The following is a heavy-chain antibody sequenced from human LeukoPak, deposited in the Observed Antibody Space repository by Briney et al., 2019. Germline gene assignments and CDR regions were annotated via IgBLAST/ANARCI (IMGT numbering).Heavy chain of an antibody. J-gene: IGHJ4*02. CDR1: GGTFSSYA. D-gene: IGHD3-22*01. Sequence: SVKVSCKASGGTFSSYASSWVRQAPGQGLEWMGGIIPIFGTANYAQKFQGRVTITADESTSTAYMELSSLRSEDTAVYYCARYYYDSSGYYYYFDYWGQGTLVTVSS. CDR3: ARYYYDSSGYYYYFDY. V-gene: IGHV1-69*13. CDR2: IIPIFGTA.